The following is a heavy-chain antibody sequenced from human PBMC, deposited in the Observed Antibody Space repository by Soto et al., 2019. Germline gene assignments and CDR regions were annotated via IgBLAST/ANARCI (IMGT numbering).Heavy chain of an antibody. J-gene: IGHJ6*02. D-gene: IGHD3-10*01. CDR1: GFTFSSYS. CDR3: AKDHYGSFGEGMDV. CDR2: ISGSGVST. Sequence: GGSLRLSCAASGFTFSSYSISLVRQAPWRGLEWVSAISGSGVSTYYADSVKGRFTISRDNSKNTLYLQMNSLRAEDTAVYYCAKDHYGSFGEGMDVWGQGTTVAVSS. V-gene: IGHV3-23*01.